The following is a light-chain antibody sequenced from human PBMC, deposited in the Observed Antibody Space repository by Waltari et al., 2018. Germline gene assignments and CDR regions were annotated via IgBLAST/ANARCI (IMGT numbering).Light chain of an antibody. CDR3: QQYVGDWA. CDR1: QSISSW. J-gene: IGKJ1*01. Sequence: DIQMTQSPSTLSASVGDRVTISCRASQSISSWLAWYQQKPGKAPKPLIYKASTLESGVPSRFSGSGSGTEFILTISSLQPDDFATYYCQQYVGDWAFGQGTKVEIK. V-gene: IGKV1-5*03. CDR2: KAS.